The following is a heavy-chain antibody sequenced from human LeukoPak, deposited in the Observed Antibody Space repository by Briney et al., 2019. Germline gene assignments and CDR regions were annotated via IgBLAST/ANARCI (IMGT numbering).Heavy chain of an antibody. V-gene: IGHV3-7*01. CDR2: IKQDGSET. J-gene: IGHJ6*02. D-gene: IGHD3-10*01. CDR1: RFTLSNYW. CDR3: AKDLTYGSGSYWARQYYYYYGMDV. Sequence: GGSLRLSCAASRFTLSNYWMSWVRQAPGKGLEWVANIKQDGSETYYVDSVKGRFTISRDNAKNSLSLQMNSLRAEDTAVYHCAKDLTYGSGSYWARQYYYYYGMDVWGQGTTVTVSS.